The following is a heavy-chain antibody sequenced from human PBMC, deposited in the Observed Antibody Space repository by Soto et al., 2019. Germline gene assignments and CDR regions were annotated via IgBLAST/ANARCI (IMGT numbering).Heavy chain of an antibody. V-gene: IGHV3-23*01. CDR1: GFTFSSYA. CDR2: ISGSGGST. CDR3: AKDSSGWYDVFYFDY. D-gene: IGHD6-19*01. Sequence: GGSLRLSCAASGFTFSSYAMSWVRQAPGKGLEWVSAISGSGGSTYYADSVKGRFTISRDNSKNTLYLQMNSLRAEDTAVYYCAKDSSGWYDVFYFDYWGQGTLVTVSS. J-gene: IGHJ4*02.